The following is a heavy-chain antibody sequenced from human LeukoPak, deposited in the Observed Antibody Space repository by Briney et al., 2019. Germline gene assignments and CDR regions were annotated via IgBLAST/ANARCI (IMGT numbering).Heavy chain of an antibody. Sequence: ASAKVSCKASGYTFTSYAMNWVRQAPGQGLEWMGWINTNTGNPTYAQGFTGRFVFSLDTSVSTAYLQISSLKAEDTAVYYCARVPSSAAEDAFDIWGQGTMVTVSS. CDR1: GYTFTSYA. CDR3: ARVPSSAAEDAFDI. CDR2: INTNTGNP. D-gene: IGHD6-13*01. V-gene: IGHV7-4-1*02. J-gene: IGHJ3*02.